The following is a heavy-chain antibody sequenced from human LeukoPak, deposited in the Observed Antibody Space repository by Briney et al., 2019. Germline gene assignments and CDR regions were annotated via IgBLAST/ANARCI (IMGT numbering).Heavy chain of an antibody. J-gene: IGHJ4*02. CDR2: IYFSGST. V-gene: IGHV4-61*01. D-gene: IGHD5-18*01. Sequence: SETLSLTCTVSGGSVSSGSYYWSWIRQPPGKGLEWIGYIYFSGSTNYNPSLKSRFTISVDTSKNQFSLKLSSVTAADTAVNYCARGVGYSHGYSDYWGQGALVTVSS. CDR3: ARGVGYSHGYSDY. CDR1: GGSVSSGSYY.